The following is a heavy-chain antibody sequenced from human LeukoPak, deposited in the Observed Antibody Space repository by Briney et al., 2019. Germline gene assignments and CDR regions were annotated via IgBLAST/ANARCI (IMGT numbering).Heavy chain of an antibody. Sequence: GGSLRLSCAASGFTFSSYGMHWVRQAPGKGLEWVAVIWYDGSNKYYADSVKGRFTISRDNSKNTLYLQMNSLRAEDTAVYYCAKDRGYSGYFAYYFDYWGQGTLVTVSS. V-gene: IGHV3-33*06. CDR1: GFTFSSYG. D-gene: IGHD5-12*01. CDR3: AKDRGYSGYFAYYFDY. J-gene: IGHJ4*02. CDR2: IWYDGSNK.